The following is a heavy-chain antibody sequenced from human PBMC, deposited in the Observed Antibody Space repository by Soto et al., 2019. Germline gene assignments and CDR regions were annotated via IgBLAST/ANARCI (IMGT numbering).Heavy chain of an antibody. CDR3: ARFGQYSRDYYYGMDV. D-gene: IGHD6-13*01. CDR2: IYYSGST. V-gene: IGHV4-59*01. CDR1: GGSISSYY. Sequence: SETLSLTCTVSGGSISSYYWSWIRQPPGKGLEWIGYIYYSGSTNYNPSLKSRVTISVDTSKNQFSLKLSSVTAADTAVYYCARFGQYSRDYYYGMDVWGQGTTVTVSS. J-gene: IGHJ6*02.